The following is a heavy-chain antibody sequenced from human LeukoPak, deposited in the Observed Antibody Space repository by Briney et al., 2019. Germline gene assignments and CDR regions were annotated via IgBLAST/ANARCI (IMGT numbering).Heavy chain of an antibody. CDR3: ARGRYDYVWGSYRYTGGFDY. D-gene: IGHD3-16*02. CDR1: GYSIRSGYY. Sequence: SETLSLTCTVSGYSIRSGYYWGWIRQPPGKGLEWIGSIYHSGSTYYNPSLKSRVTISVDTSKNQFSLKLSSVTAADTAVYYCARGRYDYVWGSYRYTGGFDYWGQGTLVTVSS. CDR2: IYHSGST. J-gene: IGHJ4*02. V-gene: IGHV4-38-2*02.